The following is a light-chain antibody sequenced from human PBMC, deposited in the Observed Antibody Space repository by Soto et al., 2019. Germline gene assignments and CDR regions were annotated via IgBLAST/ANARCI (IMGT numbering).Light chain of an antibody. CDR2: EVS. Sequence: QSALTQPASVSGSPGQSITISCTGTNSDIGGYDYVSWYQHHSGKAPKLMIYEVSNRPSGVSNRFSVSKSGNTASLTISGLQAEDEADYYCTSYTSSTTNYVFGSGTKLTVL. CDR3: TSYTSSTTNYV. CDR1: NSDIGGYDY. V-gene: IGLV2-14*01. J-gene: IGLJ1*01.